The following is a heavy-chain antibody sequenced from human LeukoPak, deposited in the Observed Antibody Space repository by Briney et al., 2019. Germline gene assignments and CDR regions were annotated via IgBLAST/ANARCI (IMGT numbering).Heavy chain of an antibody. CDR1: GGSISSDN. D-gene: IGHD2-8*01. CDR3: ARVTNIRMGVGYNYYYYMDV. J-gene: IGHJ6*03. CDR2: IYYSGST. V-gene: IGHV4-59*01. Sequence: SETLSLTCTVSGGSISSDNWSWIRQPPGKGLEWIRFIYYSGSTNYNPSLKGRLTISLDTSQNQFSLKLSSVTAADTAMYYCARVTNIRMGVGYNYYYYMDVWGKGTTVTVSS.